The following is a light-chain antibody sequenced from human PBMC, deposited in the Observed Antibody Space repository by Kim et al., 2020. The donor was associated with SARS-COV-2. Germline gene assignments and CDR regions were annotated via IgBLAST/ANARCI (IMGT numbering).Light chain of an antibody. CDR2: YDS. CDR3: QVWDSSSDTWV. CDR1: NIGSKS. Sequence: PGKTARISCGGNNIGSKSVHWYQQKPGQAPVLVIYYDSDRPSGIPERFSGSNSGNTATLSISRVEAGDEADYYCQVWDSSSDTWVFGGGTQLTVL. V-gene: IGLV3-21*04. J-gene: IGLJ3*02.